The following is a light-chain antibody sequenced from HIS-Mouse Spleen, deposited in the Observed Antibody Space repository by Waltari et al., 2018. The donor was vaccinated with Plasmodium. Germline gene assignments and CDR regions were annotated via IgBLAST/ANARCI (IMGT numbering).Light chain of an antibody. CDR3: QQYGSSPYT. V-gene: IGKV3-20*01. J-gene: IGKJ2*01. CDR1: QSVSSSY. Sequence: IGLTQSPGTMSLSHGERASLTCRVSQSVSSSYLAWYQQNPGQAPRVLIYGASSRATGIPDRFSGSGSGTDFTLTISRLEPEDFAVYYCQQYGSSPYTFGQGTKLEIK. CDR2: GAS.